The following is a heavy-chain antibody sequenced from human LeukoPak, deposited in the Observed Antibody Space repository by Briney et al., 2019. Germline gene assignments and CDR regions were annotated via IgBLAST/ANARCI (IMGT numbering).Heavy chain of an antibody. J-gene: IGHJ4*02. CDR3: AKSFAQRWLQSSYYFDY. CDR2: ISGSGGST. V-gene: IGHV3-23*01. D-gene: IGHD5-24*01. CDR1: GFTFSSYA. Sequence: GGSLRLSCAASGFTFSSYAMSWVRQAPGKGLEWVSAISGSGGSTYYADSVKGRFTISRDNSKNTLYLQMNSLRAEDTAVYYCAKSFAQRWLQSSYYFDYWGQGTLVTVSS.